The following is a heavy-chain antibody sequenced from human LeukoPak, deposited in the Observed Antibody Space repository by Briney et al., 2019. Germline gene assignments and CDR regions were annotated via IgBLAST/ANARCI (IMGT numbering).Heavy chain of an antibody. V-gene: IGHV5-51*01. D-gene: IGHD3-22*01. CDR3: ARSLNYYDSSGYHDY. Sequence: GESLKISCKGSGYSFTSYWIGWVRQMPGKGLEWMGIIYPGDSDTRYSPSFQGQVTISADKPISTAYLQWSSLKASDTAMYYCARSLNYYDSSGYHDYWGQGTLVTVSS. CDR1: GYSFTSYW. CDR2: IYPGDSDT. J-gene: IGHJ4*02.